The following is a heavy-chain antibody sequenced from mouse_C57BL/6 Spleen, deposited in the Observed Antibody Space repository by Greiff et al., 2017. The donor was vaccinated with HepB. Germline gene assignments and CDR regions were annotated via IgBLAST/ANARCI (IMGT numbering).Heavy chain of an antibody. CDR2: INPNNGGT. Sequence: EVQLQQSGPELVKPGASVKISCKASGYTFTDYYMNWVKQSHGKSLEWIGDINPNNGGTSYNQKFKGKATLTVDKSSSTAYMELRSLTSEDSAVYYCESIYGDYVSYWGQGTLVTVS. J-gene: IGHJ3*01. CDR1: GYTFTDYY. V-gene: IGHV1-26*01. D-gene: IGHD2-4*01. CDR3: ESIYGDYVSY.